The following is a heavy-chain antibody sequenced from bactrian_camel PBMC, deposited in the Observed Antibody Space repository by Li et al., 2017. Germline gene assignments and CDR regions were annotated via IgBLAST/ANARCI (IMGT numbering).Heavy chain of an antibody. CDR1: GINLNLRC. V-gene: IGHV3S53*01. D-gene: IGHD7*01. CDR2: VEGDGST. CDR3: AADPQWWHLLPNYNY. J-gene: IGHJ4*01. Sequence: HVQLVESGGGSVQAGGSLRLSCATSGINLNLRCMGWFRQAPGKEREVVARVEGDGSTSFADTVKGRFTISKDNVKNTLYLHMNRLQPEDTATYYCAADPQWWHLLPNYNYWGQGTQVTVS.